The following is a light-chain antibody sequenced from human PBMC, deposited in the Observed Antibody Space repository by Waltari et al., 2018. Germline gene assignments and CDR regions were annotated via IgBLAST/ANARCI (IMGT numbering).Light chain of an antibody. CDR2: HAS. CDR3: QQYNRWPPGT. V-gene: IGKV3-15*01. CDR1: QTIGLS. Sequence: VVTQSPATLSVSPGERATISCRTSQTIGLSLAWYQQKPGQAPRLLIYHASTRATDIPARFSGSGSESDFTLTISSLQSEDVAVYYCQQYNRWPPGTFGQGTRVEI. J-gene: IGKJ1*01.